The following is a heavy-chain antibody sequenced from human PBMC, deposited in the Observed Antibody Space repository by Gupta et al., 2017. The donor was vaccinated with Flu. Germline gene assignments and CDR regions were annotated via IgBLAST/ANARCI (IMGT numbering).Heavy chain of an antibody. J-gene: IGHJ3*02. V-gene: IGHV3-21*04. CDR2: ISSTSSYI. D-gene: IGHD3-10*01. CDR3: ARGRGGVVTGPLDI. Sequence: RLAPGKGLESVSSISSTSSYIKYADSVKGRFTVSRDGAKNSLYLQMNSLRAEDTATYYCARGRGGVVTGPLDIWGQGTMVTVSS.